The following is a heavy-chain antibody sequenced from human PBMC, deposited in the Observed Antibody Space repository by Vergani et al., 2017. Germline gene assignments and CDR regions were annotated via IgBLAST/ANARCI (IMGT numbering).Heavy chain of an antibody. CDR2: IDHTGRP. V-gene: IGHV4-34*01. CDR1: GGSFTSYH. Sequence: QVQLQQWGGGLLKPSETLSLTCVVNGGSFTSYHWTWIRQSPGEGLEWVGDIDHTGRPDYNPSLKSRLTMSVDKSRNQFSLTLNSVTATDTAIYVCARVNTETNGHLYYCYYMDVWGQGTAVTVS. J-gene: IGHJ6*03. CDR3: ARVNTETNGHLYYCYYMDV. D-gene: IGHD4-11*01.